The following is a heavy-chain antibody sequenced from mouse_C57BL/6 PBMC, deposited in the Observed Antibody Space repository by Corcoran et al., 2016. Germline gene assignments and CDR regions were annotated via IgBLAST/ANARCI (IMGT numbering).Heavy chain of an antibody. CDR3: AREDLTGTPYYAMDY. CDR2: INTYSGVP. CDR1: GYTFTTYG. V-gene: IGHV9-3*01. J-gene: IGHJ4*01. Sequence: QIQLVPYGNELKKPGKTVKISCKAYGYTFTTYGMSWVKQAPGKGLKWMGWINTYSGVPTYADDFKGRFAFSLETAASTAYLQINNLKNEDTATYVCAREDLTGTPYYAMDYWGQGTSVTVSS. D-gene: IGHD4-1*01.